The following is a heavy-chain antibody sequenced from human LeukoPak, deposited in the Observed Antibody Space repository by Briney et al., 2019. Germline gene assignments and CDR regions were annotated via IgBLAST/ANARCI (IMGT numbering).Heavy chain of an antibody. CDR3: ARGRGEVPAAMY. CDR1: GFTVSSNY. V-gene: IGHV3-66*01. J-gene: IGHJ4*02. CDR2: IYSGGST. D-gene: IGHD2-2*01. Sequence: GGSLRLSCAAPGFTVSSNYMSWVRQAPGKGLEWVSVIYSGGSTYYADSVKGRFTISRDNSKNTLYLQMNSMRAEHTAVYYCARGRGEVPAAMYWGQRTLVTVSS.